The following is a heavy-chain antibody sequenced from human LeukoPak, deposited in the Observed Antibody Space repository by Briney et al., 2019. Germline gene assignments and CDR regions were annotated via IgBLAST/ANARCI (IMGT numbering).Heavy chain of an antibody. V-gene: IGHV1-69*01. CDR2: IIPIFGTA. CDR3: ARNIRFGGNYYFDY. D-gene: IGHD3-16*01. Sequence: SVTVSCKASGGTSSNYAISWVRQAPGQGLEWMGGIIPIFGTANYAQKFQGRVTITADESTSTAYMELSSLKSEDTAVYYCARNIRFGGNYYFDYWGQGTLVTVSS. J-gene: IGHJ4*02. CDR1: GGTSSNYA.